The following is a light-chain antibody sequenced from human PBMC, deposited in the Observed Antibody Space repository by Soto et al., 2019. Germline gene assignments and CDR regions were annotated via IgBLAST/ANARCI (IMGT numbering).Light chain of an antibody. Sequence: QSVLTQPASLSESPGQSITISCTGTSSDVGGYNYVSCYQHHPGKAPKFMIYDVSTRPSRGSIRFSGSKSGKSASLTLSGLQAEDENDYYRSSYTTSNIRQKVFESETKVTVL. CDR2: DVS. J-gene: IGLJ1*01. CDR3: SSYTTSNIRQKV. CDR1: SSDVGGYNY. V-gene: IGLV2-14*03.